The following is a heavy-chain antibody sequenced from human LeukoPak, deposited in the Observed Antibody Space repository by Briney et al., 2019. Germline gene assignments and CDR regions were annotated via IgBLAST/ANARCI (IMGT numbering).Heavy chain of an antibody. V-gene: IGHV1-69*04. CDR1: GGTFSSYA. CDR3: AREEVVPAAYYFDY. D-gene: IGHD2-2*01. Sequence: SVKVSCKASGGTFSSYAISWVRQAPGQGLEWMGRIIPILGIANYAQKFQGRVTITADKSTSTAYMELSSLRSEDTAVYYCAREEVVPAAYYFDYWGQGTLVTVSS. J-gene: IGHJ4*02. CDR2: IIPILGIA.